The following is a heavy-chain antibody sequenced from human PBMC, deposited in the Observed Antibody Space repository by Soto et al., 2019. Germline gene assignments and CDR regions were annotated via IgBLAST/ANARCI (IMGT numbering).Heavy chain of an antibody. Sequence: GGSLRLSCAVSGFRFSDYGMHWVRQAPGKGLKWVAVISNDGSKKYYGDSVQGRFTISRDDSKSTVYVQMDSLKPEDTAVYYCAKTRRGYDMFFYGLDVWGQGTTVTVSS. J-gene: IGHJ6*02. CDR1: GFRFSDYG. D-gene: IGHD5-12*01. CDR2: ISNDGSKK. CDR3: AKTRRGYDMFFYGLDV. V-gene: IGHV3-30*18.